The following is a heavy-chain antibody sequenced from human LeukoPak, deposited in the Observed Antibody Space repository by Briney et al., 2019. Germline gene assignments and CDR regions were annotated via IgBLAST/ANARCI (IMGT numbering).Heavy chain of an antibody. V-gene: IGHV3-73*01. CDR1: GFTFSGSA. D-gene: IGHD5-18*01. Sequence: GGSLRLSCAASGFTFSGSAMHWVRQASGKGLEWVGRIRSKANSYATAYAASVKGRFTISGDDSKNTAYLQMNSLKTEDTAVYYCTRTGDPAMVTDYRGQGTLVTVSS. CDR3: TRTGDPAMVTDY. J-gene: IGHJ4*02. CDR2: IRSKANSYAT.